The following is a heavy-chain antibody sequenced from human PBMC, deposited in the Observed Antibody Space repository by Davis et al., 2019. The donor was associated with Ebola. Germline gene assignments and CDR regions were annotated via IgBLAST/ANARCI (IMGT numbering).Heavy chain of an antibody. D-gene: IGHD5-18*01. Sequence: PSETLSLTCAISGDSVSSAGWNWIRQSPSRGLEWLGRTYYKSKWYNDYAVSVKSRITINPDTSKNQLSLQLNSVTPEDTALYYCARGWLRGGMDVWGEGTTDIVSS. CDR3: ARGWLRGGMDV. V-gene: IGHV6-1*01. CDR2: TYYKSKWYN. CDR1: GDSVSSAG. J-gene: IGHJ6*01.